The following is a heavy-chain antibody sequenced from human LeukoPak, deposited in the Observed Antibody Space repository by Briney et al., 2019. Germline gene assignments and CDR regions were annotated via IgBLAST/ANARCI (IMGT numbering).Heavy chain of an antibody. CDR1: GFTFSSYA. D-gene: IGHD6-13*01. J-gene: IGHJ5*02. V-gene: IGHV3-23*01. CDR2: ISGSGGST. CDR3: AKDGSSSWYRNWFDP. Sequence: PGGSLRLSCAASGFTFSSYAMSWVRQAPGKGLEWVSAISGSGGSTYYADSVKGRFTISRDNSKNTLYLQMNSLRAEDTAVYYCAKDGSSSWYRNWFDPWGQGTLVTVSS.